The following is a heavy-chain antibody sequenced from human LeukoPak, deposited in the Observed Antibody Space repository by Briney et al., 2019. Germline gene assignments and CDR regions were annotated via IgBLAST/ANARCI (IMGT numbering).Heavy chain of an antibody. CDR2: IRESGGGT. D-gene: IGHD3-10*01. CDR3: ARRGIVVRGFLIGLHKQAYYFDY. CDR1: GFTLSNYD. V-gene: IGHV3-23*01. J-gene: IGHJ4*02. Sequence: GGSLSLSCAASGFTLSNYDMIWVRQAPGRGLEWVSGIRESGGGTYYTDSVKGRFTVSRDNSKNTLYLQMNSLRAEDTAVYYCARRGIVVRGFLIGLHKQAYYFDYWGQGALVTVSS.